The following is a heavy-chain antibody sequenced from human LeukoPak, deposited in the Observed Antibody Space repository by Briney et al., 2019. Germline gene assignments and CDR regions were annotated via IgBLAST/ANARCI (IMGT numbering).Heavy chain of an antibody. CDR1: GDSISTYY. D-gene: IGHD1-26*01. CDR2: IYSGGNT. V-gene: IGHV4-59*01. J-gene: IGHJ4*02. Sequence: SSETLSLTCSFSGDSISTYYWSWIRQSPGKGQEWIGHIYSGGNTDYNSSLKSRVTVSVDTSKSQFSLRLSSVTATNTAVYYCGRFRWQLVGLYFDYWGQGILVTVSS. CDR3: GRFRWQLVGLYFDY.